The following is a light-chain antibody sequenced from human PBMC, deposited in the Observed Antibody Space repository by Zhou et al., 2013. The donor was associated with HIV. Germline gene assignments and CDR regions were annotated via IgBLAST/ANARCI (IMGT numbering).Light chain of an antibody. CDR1: QSLLHSNGDNY. V-gene: IGKV2-28*01. J-gene: IGKJ4*01. CDR3: MQALQTPLT. CDR2: LGS. Sequence: DIVMTQSPLSLPVTPGEPASISCRSSQSLLHSNGDNYLDWYLQKPGQSPQLLIYLGSNRASGVPDRFSGSGSGTDFTTENTAEWRLRMLGFSYCMQALQTPLTSVGG.